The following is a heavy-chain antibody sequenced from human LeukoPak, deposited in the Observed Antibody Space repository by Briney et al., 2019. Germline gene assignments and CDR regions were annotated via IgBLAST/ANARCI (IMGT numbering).Heavy chain of an antibody. CDR1: GGSISSYY. Sequence: PSETLSLTCTVSGGSISSYYWSWIRQPAGKGLEWIGRIYTSGTTHYNPSLKSRVTMSVDTSKNQFSLKLSSVTAADAAVYYCTSQGLTITGEIFDSWGQGTLVTVSS. CDR2: IYTSGTT. CDR3: TSQGLTITGEIFDS. D-gene: IGHD7-27*01. J-gene: IGHJ4*02. V-gene: IGHV4-4*07.